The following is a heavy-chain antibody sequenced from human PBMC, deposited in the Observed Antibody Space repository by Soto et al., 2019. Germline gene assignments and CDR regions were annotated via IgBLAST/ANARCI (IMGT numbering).Heavy chain of an antibody. Sequence: QVQLQQSGPGLVKPSQTLSLTCAISGDSVSSNSAAWNWIRQSPSRGLEWLGRTYYRSKWYNDYAVSVKSRITINPDTSKNQFSLQLNSVTPEDTAVYYCARVPVAGTLFYYYYGMDVWGQGTTVTVSS. CDR2: TYYRSKWYN. CDR1: GDSVSSNSAA. V-gene: IGHV6-1*01. D-gene: IGHD6-19*01. J-gene: IGHJ6*02. CDR3: ARVPVAGTLFYYYYGMDV.